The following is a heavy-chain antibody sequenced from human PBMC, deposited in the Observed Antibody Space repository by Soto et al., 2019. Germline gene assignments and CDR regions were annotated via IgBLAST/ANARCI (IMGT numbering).Heavy chain of an antibody. CDR3: ARSGRGSGWVNLYYYYGMDV. J-gene: IGHJ6*02. D-gene: IGHD6-19*01. Sequence: QVPLVQSGAEVKKPGASVKVSCKASGYTFTSYGISWVRQAPGQGLEWMGWISAYNGNTNYAQKLQGRVTMTTDTSTSTAYMELRSLRSDDTAVYYCARSGRGSGWVNLYYYYGMDVWGQGTTVTVSS. CDR2: ISAYNGNT. V-gene: IGHV1-18*01. CDR1: GYTFTSYG.